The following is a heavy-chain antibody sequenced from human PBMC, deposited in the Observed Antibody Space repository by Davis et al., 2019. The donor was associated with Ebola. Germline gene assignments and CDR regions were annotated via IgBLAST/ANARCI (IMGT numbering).Heavy chain of an antibody. V-gene: IGHV3-74*01. D-gene: IGHD4-17*01. J-gene: IGHJ6*02. Sequence: PGGSLRLSCAASGFTFSSYWMHWVRQAPGKGLVWVSRINSDGSSTSYADSVKGRFTISRDNAKNSLYLQMNSLRADDTAVYYCARANYGDGYYFYGMDVWGQGTTVTVSS. CDR3: ARANYGDGYYFYGMDV. CDR1: GFTFSSYW. CDR2: INSDGSST.